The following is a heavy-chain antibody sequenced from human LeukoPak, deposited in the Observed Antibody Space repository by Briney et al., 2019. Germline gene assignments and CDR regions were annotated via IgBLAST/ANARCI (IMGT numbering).Heavy chain of an antibody. CDR3: AKDLGIVVVPAAIQSAFDI. D-gene: IGHD2-2*01. CDR2: ISGSGGST. V-gene: IGHV3-23*01. CDR1: GFTFSSYA. Sequence: GWSLRLSCAASGFTFSSYAMSWVRQAPGKGLEWVSAISGSGGSTYYADSVKGRFTISRDNSKNTLYLQMNSLRAEDTAVYYCAKDLGIVVVPAAIQSAFDIWGQGTMVTVSS. J-gene: IGHJ3*02.